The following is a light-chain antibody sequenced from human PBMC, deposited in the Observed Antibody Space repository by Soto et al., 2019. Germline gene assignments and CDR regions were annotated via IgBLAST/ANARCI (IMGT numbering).Light chain of an antibody. CDR3: QHSYGTPRT. J-gene: IGKJ1*01. V-gene: IGKV1-39*01. CDR1: QSISTY. Sequence: EIQMTQSPSSLSASVGDRVTITCRASQSISTYLNWYQHKPGKAPKVLIYAVSSLQSGVPSRFSGSGSGTDFTLTITSLQPEDSATYYCQHSYGTPRTFGQGTKVDIK. CDR2: AVS.